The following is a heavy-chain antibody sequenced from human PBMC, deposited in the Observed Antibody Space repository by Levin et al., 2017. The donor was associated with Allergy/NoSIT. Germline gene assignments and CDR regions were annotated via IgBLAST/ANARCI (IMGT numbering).Heavy chain of an antibody. Sequence: PGGSLRLSCEASGFTFSKAWMSWVRQTPGKGLEWVGRIKSKSDGGTTDYAAPVKGRFAISRDDSKSTLYLQMSSLRTEDTGLYYCTMDGYCSGTSCYSGAYWGQGTLVPVSS. D-gene: IGHD2-15*01. J-gene: IGHJ4*02. V-gene: IGHV3-15*01. CDR3: TMDGYCSGTSCYSGAY. CDR1: GFTFSKAW. CDR2: IKSKSDGGTT.